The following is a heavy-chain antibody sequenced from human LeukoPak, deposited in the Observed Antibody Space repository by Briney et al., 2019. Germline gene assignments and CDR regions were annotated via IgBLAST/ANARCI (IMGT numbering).Heavy chain of an antibody. CDR2: TYPVNSGT. CDR1: GYSFSSYW. D-gene: IGHD6-13*01. V-gene: IGHV5-51*01. Sequence: GESLKISCKASGYSFSSYWIGGVRQMPGKGLEWMGITYPVNSGTRYSPSFQGQVTISADKSISTAYLQWRSLKASDTAMYYCARSSSSWYSGFDYWGQGTLVTVSS. CDR3: ARSSSSWYSGFDY. J-gene: IGHJ4*02.